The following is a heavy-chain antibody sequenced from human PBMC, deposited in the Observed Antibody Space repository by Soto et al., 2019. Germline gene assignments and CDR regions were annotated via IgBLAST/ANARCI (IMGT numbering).Heavy chain of an antibody. Sequence: SGPTLVNPTQTLTLTCTFSGFSLSTSGVGVSWIRQPPGKALEWLALIDWDDDKYYSTSLKTRLTISKDTSKNQVVLTMTNMDPVDTATYYCARMEVGATSDYYYGMDVWGQGTTVTVSS. V-gene: IGHV2-70*01. CDR1: GFSLSTSGVG. CDR3: ARMEVGATSDYYYGMDV. J-gene: IGHJ6*02. CDR2: IDWDDDK. D-gene: IGHD1-26*01.